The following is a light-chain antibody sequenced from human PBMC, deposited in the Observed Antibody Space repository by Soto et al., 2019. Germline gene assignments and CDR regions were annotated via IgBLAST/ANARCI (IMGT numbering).Light chain of an antibody. CDR1: NSDVGAYNY. V-gene: IGLV2-14*03. J-gene: IGLJ2*01. CDR3: ASYTASSSVI. Sequence: QSVLTQPASVSGSPGQSITISCTGTNSDVGAYNYVSWYQQHPGKAPRLTIYDLISRPSGISNRFSGSKSGNTASLTISGLQAEDEADYYCASYTASSSVIFGGGTKLTVL. CDR2: DLI.